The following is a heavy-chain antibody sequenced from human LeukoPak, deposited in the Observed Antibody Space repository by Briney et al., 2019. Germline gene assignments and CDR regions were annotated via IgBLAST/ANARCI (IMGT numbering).Heavy chain of an antibody. V-gene: IGHV3-30*18. CDR3: AKPNYYDSSGPQY. J-gene: IGHJ4*02. D-gene: IGHD3-22*01. CDR2: ISYDGSNK. Sequence: GSLRLSCAASGFTFSSYGMHWVRQAPGKGLEWVAVISYDGSNKYYADSVKGRFTISRDNSKNTLYLQMNSLRAEDTAVYYCAKPNYYDSSGPQYWGQGTLVTASS. CDR1: GFTFSSYG.